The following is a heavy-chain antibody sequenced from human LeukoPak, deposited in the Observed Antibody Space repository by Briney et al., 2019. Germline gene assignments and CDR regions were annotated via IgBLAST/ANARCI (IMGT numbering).Heavy chain of an antibody. J-gene: IGHJ3*02. V-gene: IGHV3-21*01. Sequence: MTGESQRLPCAASGFTFSSYSMNWVRQAPGKGLEWVSSISSSSSYIYYADSVKGRFTISRDNAKNSLYLQMNSLRAEDTAVYYCARDSVAGVFDIWGQGTMVTVSS. D-gene: IGHD6-19*01. CDR1: GFTFSSYS. CDR2: ISSSSSYI. CDR3: ARDSVAGVFDI.